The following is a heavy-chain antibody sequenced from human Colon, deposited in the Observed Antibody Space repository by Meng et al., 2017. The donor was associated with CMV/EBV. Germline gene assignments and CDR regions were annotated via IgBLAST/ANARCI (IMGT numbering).Heavy chain of an antibody. J-gene: IGHJ4*02. CDR3: SRDPRTLDY. CDR1: GFTFSDYY. V-gene: IGHV3-11*05. Sequence: QVQLGGYGGALVKPGGCLRLACAAAGFTFSDYYMSWIRQAPGKGPEWVSYISGSSTDIKYVDSVKGRFTISRDNAKNSLYLQMNSLRADDTAVYYCSRDPRTLDYWGQGTLVTVSS. CDR2: ISGSSTDI.